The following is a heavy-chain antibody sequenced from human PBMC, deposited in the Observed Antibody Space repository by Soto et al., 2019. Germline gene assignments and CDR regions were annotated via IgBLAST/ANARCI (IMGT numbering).Heavy chain of an antibody. J-gene: IGHJ4*02. Sequence: QVHLVQSGAEVKRPGSSVRVTCRASGGTFYTYAFTWVRQAPGHGLEWMGGITPMIGTTKHAQKFHGRVTFSADESASTAYMELGNLRADGTAVYYCARDVSVMTSVFGFWGQGTLITVSS. V-gene: IGHV1-69*01. CDR2: ITPMIGTT. CDR1: GGTFYTYA. D-gene: IGHD3-10*01. CDR3: ARDVSVMTSVFGF.